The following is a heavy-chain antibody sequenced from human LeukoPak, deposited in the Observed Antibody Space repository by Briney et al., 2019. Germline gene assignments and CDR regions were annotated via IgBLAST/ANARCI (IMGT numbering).Heavy chain of an antibody. CDR3: ARDLGGKYDYVWGSYYDY. D-gene: IGHD3-16*01. Sequence: PSETLSLTCTVSGGSISSYYWSWIRQPPGKGLEWIGSIYYSGSTYYNPSLKSRVTISVDTSKNQFSLKLSSVTAADTAVYYCARDLGGKYDYVWGSYYDYWGQGTLVTVSS. CDR2: IYYSGST. J-gene: IGHJ4*02. CDR1: GGSISSYY. V-gene: IGHV4-59*12.